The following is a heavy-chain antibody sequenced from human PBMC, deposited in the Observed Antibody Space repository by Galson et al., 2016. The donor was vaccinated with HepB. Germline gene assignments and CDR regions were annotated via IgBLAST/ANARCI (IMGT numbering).Heavy chain of an antibody. V-gene: IGHV2-5*01. J-gene: IGHJ4*02. D-gene: IGHD4-11*01. CDR3: AHRQQYLGKNDYNNYGFDY. CDR2: IYWNDEK. Sequence: PALVKPTQTLTLTCTFSGFSLSTSRAGVGWIRQSPGKALEWLAVIYWNDEKHYSPSLQNRLTITKDTSKNQVVLTVTNMDPVDTATYYCAHRQQYLGKNDYNNYGFDYWGQGTLVTVSS. CDR1: GFSLSTSRAG.